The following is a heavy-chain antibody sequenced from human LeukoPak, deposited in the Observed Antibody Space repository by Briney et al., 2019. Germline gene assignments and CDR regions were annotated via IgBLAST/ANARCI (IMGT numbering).Heavy chain of an antibody. D-gene: IGHD5-18*01. CDR2: IYYSGST. Sequence: NSSETLSLTCAVSGGSISSGGYSWSWIRQPPGKGLEWIGYIYYSGSTYYNPSLKSRVTISVDTSKNQFSLKLSSVTAADTAVYYCARDRRDEQLWYIGHFDPWGQGTLVTVSS. J-gene: IGHJ5*02. V-gene: IGHV4-30-4*07. CDR3: ARDRRDEQLWYIGHFDP. CDR1: GGSISSGGYS.